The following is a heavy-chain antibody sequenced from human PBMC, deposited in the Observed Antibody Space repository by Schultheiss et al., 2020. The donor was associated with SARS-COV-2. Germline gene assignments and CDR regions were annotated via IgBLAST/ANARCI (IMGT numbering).Heavy chain of an antibody. J-gene: IGHJ4*02. CDR1: GGSISSYY. CDR2: IYYSGST. D-gene: IGHD6-19*01. V-gene: IGHV4-59*01. CDR3: ARMTYSSGWWNFDY. Sequence: GSLRLSCTVSGGSISSYYWSWIRQPPGKGLEWIGYIYYSGSTNYNPSLKSRVTISVDTSKNQFSLKLSSVTAADTAVYYCARMTYSSGWWNFDYWGQGTLVTVSS.